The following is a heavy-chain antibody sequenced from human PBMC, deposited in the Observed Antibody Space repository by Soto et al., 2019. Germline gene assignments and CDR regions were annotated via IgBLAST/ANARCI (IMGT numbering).Heavy chain of an antibody. V-gene: IGHV4-34*01. Sequence: QVQLQQWGAGLLKPSETLSLTCAVYGGSFSGYYWSWIRQPPGKGLEWIGEINHSGSTNYNPSLKSRVTISVATSKNQFSLKLSSVTAADTAVYYCATSYYDSSGYYGYWGQGTLVTVSS. CDR1: GGSFSGYY. J-gene: IGHJ4*02. D-gene: IGHD3-22*01. CDR2: INHSGST. CDR3: ATSYYDSSGYYGY.